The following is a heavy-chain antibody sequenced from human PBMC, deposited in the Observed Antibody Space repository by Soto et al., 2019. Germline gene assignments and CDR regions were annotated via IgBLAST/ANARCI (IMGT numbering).Heavy chain of an antibody. Sequence: WGSLRLSCAASGFTFISYAIHFFRHSPFKWLEWVAVISYDGSNKYYADSVKGRFTISRDNSKNTLYLQMNSLRAEDTAVYYCARDASIAAAGVIDYWGQGTLVTVSS. CDR3: ARDASIAAAGVIDY. CDR1: GFTFISYA. J-gene: IGHJ4*02. CDR2: ISYDGSNK. V-gene: IGHV3-30-3*01. D-gene: IGHD6-13*01.